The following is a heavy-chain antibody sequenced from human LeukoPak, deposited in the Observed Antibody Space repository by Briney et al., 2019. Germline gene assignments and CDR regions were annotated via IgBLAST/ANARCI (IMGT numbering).Heavy chain of an antibody. CDR2: INTNTGNP. J-gene: IGHJ5*02. CDR3: ARDSDSTTNNWFDP. D-gene: IGHD2-2*01. Sequence: GASVKVSCKASGYTFTSYAMNWVRQAPGQGLGWMGWINTNTGNPTYAQGFTGRFVFSLDTSVSTAYLQISSLKAEDTAVYYCARDSDSTTNNWFDPWGQGTLVTVSS. V-gene: IGHV7-4-1*02. CDR1: GYTFTSYA.